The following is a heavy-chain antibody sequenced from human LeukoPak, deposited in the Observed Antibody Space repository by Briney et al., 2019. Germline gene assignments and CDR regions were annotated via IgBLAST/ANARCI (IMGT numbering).Heavy chain of an antibody. CDR1: GGSFSGYY. D-gene: IGHD3-3*01. V-gene: IGHV4-34*01. J-gene: IGHJ5*02. CDR2: INQSGST. Sequence: SETLSLTCAVYGGSFSGYYWSWIRQPPGKGLGWIGEINQSGSTNYNPSLKSRVSISLDTSKNQFSLKLSSVTAADTAVYYCARGGKASIFGVASQFDPWGQGTLVTVSS. CDR3: ARGGKASIFGVASQFDP.